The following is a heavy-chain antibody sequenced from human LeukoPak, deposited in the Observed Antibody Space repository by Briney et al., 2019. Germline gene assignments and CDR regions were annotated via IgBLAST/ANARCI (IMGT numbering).Heavy chain of an antibody. Sequence: GASVKVSCKASGYTFTSYSINWVRQAPGQGLEWMGWINTNTENPTYAQGFTGRFVFSLDTSVSTAYLQISSLKPEDTALYYCARGRGASIGTLYYFDYWGQGTLVTVSS. D-gene: IGHD3-10*01. J-gene: IGHJ4*02. CDR3: ARGRGASIGTLYYFDY. CDR1: GYTFTSYS. CDR2: INTNTENP. V-gene: IGHV7-4-1*02.